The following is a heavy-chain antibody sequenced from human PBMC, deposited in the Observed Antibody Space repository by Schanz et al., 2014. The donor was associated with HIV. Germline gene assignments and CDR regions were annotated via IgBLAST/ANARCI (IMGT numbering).Heavy chain of an antibody. CDR3: AREKTTLNWFDP. J-gene: IGHJ5*02. V-gene: IGHV1-18*01. CDR2: VSTSNGNT. CDR1: GYIFTSNG. D-gene: IGHD4-4*01. Sequence: QVQLVQSGAEVKKPGASVRVSCKTSGYIFTSNGISWVRQAPGQGLEWMGWVSTSNGNTNYAQKFQGRVTMTTDTSTSTAYMELRSLRSDDTAVYYCAREKTTLNWFDPWGQGTLVTVSS.